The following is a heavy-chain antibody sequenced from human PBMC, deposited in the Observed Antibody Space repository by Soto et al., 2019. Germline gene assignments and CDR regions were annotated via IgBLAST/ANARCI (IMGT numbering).Heavy chain of an antibody. CDR2: ISYDESDK. CDR3: AKGKLSMTTLATADY. V-gene: IGHV3-30*18. J-gene: IGHJ4*02. Sequence: QVQLVESGGGVVQPGRSLRLSCAASGFTFSNYAMHWVRQAPGKGLEWVAVISYDESDKYYADSVKGRFTISRDNSRNTLYLQMSSLRTDDTAVYYCAKGKLSMTTLATADYWGQGNLVTVSS. CDR1: GFTFSNYA. D-gene: IGHD4-17*01.